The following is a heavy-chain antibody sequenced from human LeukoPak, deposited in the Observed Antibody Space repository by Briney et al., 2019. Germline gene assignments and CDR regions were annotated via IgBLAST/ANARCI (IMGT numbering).Heavy chain of an antibody. V-gene: IGHV1-46*01. J-gene: IGHJ4*02. Sequence: ASVKVSCKASGYTFTSYYMHWVRQAPGQGLEWMGIINPSGGSTSYAQKFQGRVTMTRDTSTSTVYMELSSLRSEDTAVYYCARDGVPRPICGGDCPMPTPAYYFDYWGQGTVVTVSS. CDR3: ARDGVPRPICGGDCPMPTPAYYFDY. D-gene: IGHD2-21*02. CDR2: INPSGGST. CDR1: GYTFTSYY.